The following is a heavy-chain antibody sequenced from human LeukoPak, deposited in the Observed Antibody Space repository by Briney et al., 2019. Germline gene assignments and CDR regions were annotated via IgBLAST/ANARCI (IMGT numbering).Heavy chain of an antibody. CDR1: GYTFTSYY. V-gene: IGHV1-46*01. J-gene: IGHJ4*02. CDR3: ARGSGSYCSGGSCYSSPHTFDY. Sequence: GASVKVSCKASGYTFTSYYMHWVRQAPGQGLEWMRIINPSGGSTSYAQKFQGRVTMTRDTSTSTVYMELSSLRSEDTAVYYCARGSGSYCSGGSCYSSPHTFDYWGQGTLVTVSS. D-gene: IGHD2-15*01. CDR2: INPSGGST.